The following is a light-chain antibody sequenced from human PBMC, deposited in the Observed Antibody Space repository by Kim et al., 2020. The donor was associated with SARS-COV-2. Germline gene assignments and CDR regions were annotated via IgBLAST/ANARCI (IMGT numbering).Light chain of an antibody. Sequence: GQRVTNACQEDDPNDESKFIYWGHHSPGTAPNLHIYKNKQRPSGVPDRFSGSKSGTSASLAINGLRSEDEADYYCAVWDDSLSGSVFGGGTQLTVL. V-gene: IGLV1-47*01. CDR3: AVWDDSLSGSV. J-gene: IGLJ2*01. CDR2: KNK. CDR1: DPNDESKF.